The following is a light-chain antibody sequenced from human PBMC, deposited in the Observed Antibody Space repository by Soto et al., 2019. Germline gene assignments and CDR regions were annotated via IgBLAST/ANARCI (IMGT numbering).Light chain of an antibody. CDR1: QTISSW. CDR3: QQYDNYPLT. CDR2: DAS. Sequence: DIQMTQSPSTLSGSVGDRVTITCRASQTISSWLAWYQQKPGRAPKFLIYDASSLESGVPSRFSGSGSGTEFTLTISNLQPDDFATYYCQQYDNYPLTFGGGTKVEI. V-gene: IGKV1-5*01. J-gene: IGKJ4*01.